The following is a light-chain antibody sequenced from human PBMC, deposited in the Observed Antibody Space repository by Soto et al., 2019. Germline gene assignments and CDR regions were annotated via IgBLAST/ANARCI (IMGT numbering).Light chain of an antibody. CDR2: GTS. Sequence: EIGMSQSPATLSVSPGEWATLSCRASQSFSSHFLAWYQQKPGQAPRLLIHGTSSRATGIPDRFSGSGSGTDFTLTINSLEPEDFAVYYCQHFGSSLRTFGQGTKVDIK. J-gene: IGKJ1*01. CDR3: QHFGSSLRT. V-gene: IGKV3-20*01. CDR1: QSFSSHF.